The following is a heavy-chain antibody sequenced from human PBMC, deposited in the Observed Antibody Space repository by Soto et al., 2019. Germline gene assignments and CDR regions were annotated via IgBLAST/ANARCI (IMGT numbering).Heavy chain of an antibody. D-gene: IGHD3-10*01. Sequence: QLQLQESGPGLVKPSETLSLTCTVSGGSIGSSSYYWGWIRQPPGKGLGWIGSIYYSGSTYYNPSLKRRVTISVDPYPQPFSLKLSFVAAAETAVYYCARTYYYCSGIGFDPWGQGTLVTVSS. J-gene: IGHJ5*02. CDR2: IYYSGST. V-gene: IGHV4-39*01. CDR1: GGSIGSSSYY. CDR3: ARTYYYCSGIGFDP.